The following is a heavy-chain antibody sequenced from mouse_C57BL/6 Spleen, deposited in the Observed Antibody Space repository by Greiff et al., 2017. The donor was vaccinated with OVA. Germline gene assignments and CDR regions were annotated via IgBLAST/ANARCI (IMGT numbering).Heavy chain of an antibody. J-gene: IGHJ2*01. D-gene: IGHD1-3*01. Sequence: VQLQQSGAELVRPGASVKLSCTASGFTFKDYCMHWVKQRPEQGLEWIGWIDPENGDTDYASKFRGKATLTADTSSNTAYLQLSSLTSEDTAVYYCSKSGGDYWGQGTTLTVSS. CDR3: SKSGGDY. V-gene: IGHV14-4*01. CDR2: IDPENGDT. CDR1: GFTFKDYC.